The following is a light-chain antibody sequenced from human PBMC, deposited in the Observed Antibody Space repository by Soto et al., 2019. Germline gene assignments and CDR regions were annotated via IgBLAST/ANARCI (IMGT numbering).Light chain of an antibody. CDR3: QQRSNSPHWIT. J-gene: IGKJ5*01. V-gene: IGKV3D-20*02. Sequence: EILLTQSPGTLSLSPGERATLSCGASQSVRNSYLAWYQQKPGQAPRLLIYGAYTRATGIPVRFSGSGSGKDFTLTISRLETEDSAVYYCQQRSNSPHWITFGQGTRLEIK. CDR2: GAY. CDR1: QSVRNSY.